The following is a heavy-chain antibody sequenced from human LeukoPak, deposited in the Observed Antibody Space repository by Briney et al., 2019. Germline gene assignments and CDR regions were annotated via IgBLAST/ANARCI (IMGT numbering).Heavy chain of an antibody. V-gene: IGHV3-23*01. D-gene: IGHD4-17*01. CDR3: ASYYCDHLFDY. Sequence: PGGSLRLSCAASVFTFSRYAMSWVRQAPGKGLEGVSAISGSGCSTYYADSVKGRFTISRDNSKNTLYLQMNSLRAEDKAVYYCASYYCDHLFDYWGQGTLVTVSS. CDR1: VFTFSRYA. CDR2: ISGSGCST. J-gene: IGHJ4*02.